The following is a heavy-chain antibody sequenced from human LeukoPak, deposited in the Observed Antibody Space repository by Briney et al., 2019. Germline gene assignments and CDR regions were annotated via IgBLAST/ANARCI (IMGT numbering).Heavy chain of an antibody. J-gene: IGHJ6*02. V-gene: IGHV1-46*01. D-gene: IGHD2-2*01. CDR3: AREHPPSNYGMEV. CDR1: GYTFTSYY. Sequence: ASVKVSCKASGYTFTSYYMHWVRQAPGQGLEWMGIINPSGGSTSYAQKSQGRVTMTRDTPTSTVYMELSSLRSEDTAVYYCAREHPPSNYGMEVWGQGTKVNGSS. CDR2: INPSGGST.